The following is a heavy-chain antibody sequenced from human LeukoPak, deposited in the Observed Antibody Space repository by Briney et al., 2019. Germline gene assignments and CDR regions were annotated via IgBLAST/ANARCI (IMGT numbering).Heavy chain of an antibody. Sequence: GGSLRLSCAASGFTFSSYAMSWVRQAPGKGLEWVSAISGSGGSTYYADSVKGRFTISRDNSKNTLYLQMNSLRVEDTAVYYCARDWGMTTVYSFDYWGQGTLVTVSS. CDR3: ARDWGMTTVYSFDY. D-gene: IGHD4-11*01. CDR1: GFTFSSYA. J-gene: IGHJ4*02. V-gene: IGHV3-23*01. CDR2: ISGSGGST.